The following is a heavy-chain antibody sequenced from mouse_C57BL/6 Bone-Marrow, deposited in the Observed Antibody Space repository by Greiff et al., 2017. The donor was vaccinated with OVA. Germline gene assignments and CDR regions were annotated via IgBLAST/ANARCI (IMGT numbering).Heavy chain of an antibody. D-gene: IGHD2-1*01. V-gene: IGHV3-6*01. J-gene: IGHJ2*01. Sequence: DVKLVESGPGLVKPSQSLSLTCSVTGYSITSGYYWNWIRQFPGNKLEWMGYISYDGSNNYNPSLKNRISITRDTSKNQFFLKLNSVTTEDTATYYCARDAYGNYDYFDYWGQGTTLTVSS. CDR3: ARDAYGNYDYFDY. CDR1: GYSITSGYY. CDR2: ISYDGSN.